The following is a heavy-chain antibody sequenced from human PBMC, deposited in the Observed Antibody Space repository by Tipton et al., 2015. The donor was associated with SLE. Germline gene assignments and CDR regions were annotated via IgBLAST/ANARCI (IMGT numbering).Heavy chain of an antibody. CDR3: ARDLKDYGDDL. CDR1: GVSISSSNW. J-gene: IGHJ2*01. CDR2: IYHTGHR. V-gene: IGHV4-4*02. Sequence: TLSLTCDVSGVSISSSNWWSWFRQPPGKGLGWIGDIYHTGHRNYNPSLKSRVAMSLDKSKNQFSLMLTSVTAADADIYYCARDLKDYGDDLWGRGTLVTVSS. D-gene: IGHD4-17*01.